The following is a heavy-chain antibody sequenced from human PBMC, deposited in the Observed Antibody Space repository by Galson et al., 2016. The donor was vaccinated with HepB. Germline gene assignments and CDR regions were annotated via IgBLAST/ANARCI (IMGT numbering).Heavy chain of an antibody. CDR2: ISWNSDDI. D-gene: IGHD4-17*01. CDR3: TRGTTVTLTPYYFDS. CDR1: GFTFGDYA. J-gene: IGHJ4*02. Sequence: SLRLSCAAPGFTFGDYAMHWVRQSPARGLEWVSGISWNSDDIAYAESVKGRFTISRDNSQNSLYRQMNGLRADDTAFYYCTRGTTVTLTPYYFDSWGQGSLVTVSS. V-gene: IGHV3-9*01.